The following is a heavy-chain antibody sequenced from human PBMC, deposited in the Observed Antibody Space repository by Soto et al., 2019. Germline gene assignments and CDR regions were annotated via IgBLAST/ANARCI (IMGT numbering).Heavy chain of an antibody. V-gene: IGHV3-7*01. CDR2: IKQDGSQK. J-gene: IGHJ4*02. D-gene: IGHD4-17*01. CDR1: GFTLSSYW. Sequence: EVQLVESGGGLVQPGGSLRLSCAASGFTLSSYWMNWVRLAPGKGLEWVANIKQDGSQKNYVDSVKGPFTISRDNAKNPFYLQISSGRAEDTAVYYCMTSVTTHDSCGQGNLVNVFS. CDR3: MTSVTTHDS.